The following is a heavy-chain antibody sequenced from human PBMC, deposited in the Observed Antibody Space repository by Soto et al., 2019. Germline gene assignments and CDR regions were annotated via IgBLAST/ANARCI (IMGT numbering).Heavy chain of an antibody. CDR2: IYYSGST. D-gene: IGHD2-15*01. CDR1: GGCISSYY. V-gene: IGHV4-59*01. J-gene: IGHJ6*02. CDR3: AREGLGYCSGGSCYYYYYGMDV. Sequence: XETLSLPCTVSGGCISSYYGSWIGQPPGKGLEWIGYIYYSGSTNYNPSLKSRVTISVDTSKNQFSLKLSSVTAADTAVYYCAREGLGYCSGGSCYYYYYGMDVWGQRTTVTVSS.